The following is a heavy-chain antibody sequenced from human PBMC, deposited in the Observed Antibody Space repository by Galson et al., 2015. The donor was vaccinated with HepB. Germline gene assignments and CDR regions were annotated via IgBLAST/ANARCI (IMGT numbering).Heavy chain of an antibody. J-gene: IGHJ4*02. CDR1: GFTVSRNY. Sequence: SLRLSCAASGFTVSRNYMSWARQAPGKGLEWVSVIHSGGTTFYADSVKGRFTISRDNSKNTVYLQMNSLRAEDTAIYYCARGYSNNWYSGLGYWGQGTLVTVSS. CDR3: ARGYSNNWYSGLGY. CDR2: IHSGGTT. D-gene: IGHD6-13*01. V-gene: IGHV3-53*01.